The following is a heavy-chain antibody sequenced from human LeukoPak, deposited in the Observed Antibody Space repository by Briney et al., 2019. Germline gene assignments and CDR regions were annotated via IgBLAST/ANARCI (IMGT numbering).Heavy chain of an antibody. CDR3: ATSLQDIVVVPAILDY. J-gene: IGHJ4*02. D-gene: IGHD2-2*01. V-gene: IGHV1-69*04. CDR2: IIPIFGIA. CDR1: GGTFSSYA. Sequence: GASVKVSCKASGGTFSSYAISWVRQAPGQGLEWMGRIIPIFGIANYAQKFQGRVTTTADKSTSTAYMELSSLRSEDTAVYYCATSLQDIVVVPAILDYWGQGTLVTVSS.